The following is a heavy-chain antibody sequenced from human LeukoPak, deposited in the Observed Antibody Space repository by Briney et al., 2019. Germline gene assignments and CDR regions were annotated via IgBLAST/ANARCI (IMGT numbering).Heavy chain of an antibody. J-gene: IGHJ4*02. D-gene: IGHD2-2*01. CDR1: GFTFSSYS. CDR3: AREGYCSSTSCPAFDY. Sequence: GGSLRLSCAASGFTFSSYSMNWVRQAPGKGLEWVSPISSSSSYIYYADSVKGRFTISRDNAKNSLYLQMNSLRAEDTAVYYCAREGYCSSTSCPAFDYWGQGTLVTVSS. V-gene: IGHV3-21*01. CDR2: ISSSSSYI.